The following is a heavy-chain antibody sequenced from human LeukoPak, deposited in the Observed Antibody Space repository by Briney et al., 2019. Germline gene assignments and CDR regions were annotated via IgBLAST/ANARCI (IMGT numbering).Heavy chain of an antibody. D-gene: IGHD1-26*01. J-gene: IGHJ3*02. CDR3: ARGPRYGSYSAFDI. CDR2: IIPIFGTA. V-gene: IGHV1-69*05. CDR1: GGTFSSYA. Sequence: SVEVSCKASGGTFSSYAISWVRQAPGQGLEWMGGIIPIFGTANYAQKFQGRVTITTDESTSTAYMELSSLRPEDTAVYYCARGPRYGSYSAFDIWGQGTMVTVSS.